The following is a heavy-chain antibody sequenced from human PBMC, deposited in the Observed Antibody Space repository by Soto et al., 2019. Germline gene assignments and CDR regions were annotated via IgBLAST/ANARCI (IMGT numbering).Heavy chain of an antibody. J-gene: IGHJ4*02. Sequence: QVQLVQSGAEMKKPGSSVKVSCQSSGGTFNTYAMNWVRQAPGQGPEWMGDISPMFGAANYAPKFQGRVTITADASTGTSYMQLSSLTSEDTALVFCAREAQVHTPGFVYWGQGTRVTVSS. CDR3: AREAQVHTPGFVY. CDR1: GGTFNTYA. CDR2: ISPMFGAA. D-gene: IGHD3-10*01. V-gene: IGHV1-69*19.